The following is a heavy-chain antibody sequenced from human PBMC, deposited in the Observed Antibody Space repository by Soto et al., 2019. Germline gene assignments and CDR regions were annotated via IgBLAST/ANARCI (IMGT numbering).Heavy chain of an antibody. CDR3: ARDREWLGNSNYYGMDV. Sequence: SQTLSLTFAISGDSVSNNSAAWNGIRPSPSRGLGWLGRTYYRSKWYNAYAVSVKNPINIHPQKSKHQFSLQLNCGTAGDTVVYYCARDREWLGNSNYYGMDVWGQETTVTVSS. CDR2: TYYRSKWYN. V-gene: IGHV6-1*01. CDR1: GDSVSNNSAA. D-gene: IGHD6-19*01. J-gene: IGHJ6*02.